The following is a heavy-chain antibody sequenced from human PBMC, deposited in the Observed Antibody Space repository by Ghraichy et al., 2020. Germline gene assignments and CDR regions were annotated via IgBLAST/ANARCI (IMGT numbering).Heavy chain of an antibody. V-gene: IGHV1-24*01. CDR2: FDPENGKA. J-gene: IGHJ2*01. CDR3: ATSQGGCSRTNCYYWFFDL. D-gene: IGHD2-2*01. CDR1: GYTLTKLS. Sequence: ASVKVSCKVSGYTLTKLSMHWVRQAPGKGLQWMGGFDPENGKAIYAQKFQGRVTMTEDTSPDTAYMELSSLRSEDTAVYYCATSQGGCSRTNCYYWFFDLWGRGSLVIVSS.